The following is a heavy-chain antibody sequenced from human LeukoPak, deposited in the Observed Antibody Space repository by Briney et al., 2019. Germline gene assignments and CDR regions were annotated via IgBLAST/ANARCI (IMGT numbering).Heavy chain of an antibody. V-gene: IGHV4-31*03. CDR3: AKDYHDRHGCFGLDV. Sequence: PSETLSLTCSVSGGSISIGGDYWSWIRQDPEKGLEWLGYISHSGSTFYSPSLKSRITISVDTSKNQFSTELSSVTAADTAVYYCAKDYHDRHGCFGLDVWGQGTTVTVSS. D-gene: IGHD2-2*03. CDR2: ISHSGST. J-gene: IGHJ6*02. CDR1: GGSISIGGDY.